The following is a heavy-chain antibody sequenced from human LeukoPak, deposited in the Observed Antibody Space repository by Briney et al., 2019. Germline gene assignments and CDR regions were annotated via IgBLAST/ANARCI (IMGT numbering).Heavy chain of an antibody. J-gene: IGHJ4*02. CDR2: IWYDGSNK. Sequence: GRSLRLSCAASGFTFSSYGMHWVRQAPGKGLEWVAVIWYDGSNKYYADSVKGRFTISRDNSKNTLYLQMNSLRAEDTAVYYRARDRYSSSSCFDYWGQGTLVTVSS. D-gene: IGHD6-6*01. CDR3: ARDRYSSSSCFDY. V-gene: IGHV3-33*01. CDR1: GFTFSSYG.